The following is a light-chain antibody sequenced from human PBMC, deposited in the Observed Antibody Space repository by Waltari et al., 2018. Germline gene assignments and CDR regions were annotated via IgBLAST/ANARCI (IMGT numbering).Light chain of an antibody. CDR2: AAT. J-gene: IGKJ1*01. Sequence: IVLTQSPGTLSLSPGEGAALPCRASARIKDNYLAWYQQKPGQAPRLLIYAATTRATGISGRFSGSGSGTDFTLTISRLETEDFATYYCEQYGTLPRTFGQGTKVEI. CDR3: EQYGTLPRT. CDR1: ARIKDNY. V-gene: IGKV3-20*01.